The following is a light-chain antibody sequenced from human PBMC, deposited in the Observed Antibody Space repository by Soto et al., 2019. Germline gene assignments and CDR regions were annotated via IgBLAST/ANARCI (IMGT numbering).Light chain of an antibody. CDR2: GAS. V-gene: IGKV3-20*01. Sequence: EIVLTQSPGTLSLSPGDRATLSCRASQSVSGSYLAWYQQKPGQAPRLLIHGASGRATGIPDRFSGSGSGTDFSLTISRLEPEDFAVYYCQQYDSSPLTFGGGTKVEIK. CDR1: QSVSGSY. J-gene: IGKJ4*01. CDR3: QQYDSSPLT.